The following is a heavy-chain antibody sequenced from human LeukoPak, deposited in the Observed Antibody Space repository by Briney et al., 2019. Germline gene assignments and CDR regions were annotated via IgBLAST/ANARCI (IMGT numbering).Heavy chain of an antibody. V-gene: IGHV1-24*01. CDR1: GYTLTELS. J-gene: IGHJ3*02. CDR2: FVPEDGET. CDR3: ATALMEMATMGAFDI. Sequence: ASVKVSCKVSGYTLTELSMHWVRQAPGKGLEWMGGFVPEDGETIYAQKFQGRVTMTEDTSTDTAYMELSSLRSEDTAVYYCATALMEMATMGAFDIWGQGTMVTVSS. D-gene: IGHD5-24*01.